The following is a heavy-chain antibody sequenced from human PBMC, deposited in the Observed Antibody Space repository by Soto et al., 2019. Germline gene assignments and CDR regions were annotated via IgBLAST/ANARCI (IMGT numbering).Heavy chain of an antibody. J-gene: IGHJ4*02. D-gene: IGHD3-10*01. CDR2: IYNRGTT. CDR3: ARHYGSGTYPLDY. Sequence: SETLSLTCTVSGDSISNYYWSWIRQSPGEGLEWIAYIYNRGTTNYNPSLTSRATISEDTSKNQFSLRLTSVTAADTALYYCARHYGSGTYPLDYWGPGTLVTAPQ. V-gene: IGHV4-59*08. CDR1: GDSISNYY.